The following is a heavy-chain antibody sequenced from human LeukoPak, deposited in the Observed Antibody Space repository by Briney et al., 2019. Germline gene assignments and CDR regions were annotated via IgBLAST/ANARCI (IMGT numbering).Heavy chain of an antibody. CDR1: GVSFSGYY. Sequence: SETLSLTCAVYGVSFSGYYWSWLRQPPGKGLEWIGEINHSGSTNYNPSLKSRVTISVDTSKKQFSLKLSSVTAADTAVYYCARAPLVIVVTAFDYWGQGTLVTVSS. CDR2: INHSGST. V-gene: IGHV4-34*01. J-gene: IGHJ4*02. D-gene: IGHD2/OR15-2a*01. CDR3: ARAPLVIVVTAFDY.